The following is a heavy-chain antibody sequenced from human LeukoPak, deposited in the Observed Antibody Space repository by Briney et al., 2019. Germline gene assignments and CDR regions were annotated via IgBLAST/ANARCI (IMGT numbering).Heavy chain of an antibody. J-gene: IGHJ4*02. Sequence: SETLSLTCAVYGGSLSGHYWTWIRQPPGKGLEWIGEINQSGNTNYNPSLKSRVTISVDTSKNQFSLKLRSVTAADTAVYYCGGHSSNWAWFGYWGQGTLVTVSS. D-gene: IGHD6-13*01. CDR2: INQSGNT. CDR3: GGHSSNWAWFGY. V-gene: IGHV4-34*01. CDR1: GGSLSGHY.